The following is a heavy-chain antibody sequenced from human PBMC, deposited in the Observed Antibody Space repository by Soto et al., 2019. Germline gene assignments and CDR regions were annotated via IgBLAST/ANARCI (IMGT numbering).Heavy chain of an antibody. CDR3: VRVSRYYFDY. V-gene: IGHV3-72*01. J-gene: IGHJ4*02. Sequence: EVQLVESGGGLVQPGGSLRLSCAASGFTFSDHYMDWVRQAPGKGLEWVGRTRNKASSYATEYAASVKGRFTISRDDSKNSLYLQMSSLKTEDTAAYYCVRVSRYYFDYWGQGPLVTVSS. CDR2: TRNKASSYAT. CDR1: GFTFSDHY.